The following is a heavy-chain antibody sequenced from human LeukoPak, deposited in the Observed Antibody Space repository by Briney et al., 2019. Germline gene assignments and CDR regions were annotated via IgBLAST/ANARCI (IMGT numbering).Heavy chain of an antibody. D-gene: IGHD3-22*01. CDR2: ISGSGGST. J-gene: IGHJ5*02. CDR3: AKDRYYYDSSGYHNWFDP. V-gene: IGHV3-23*01. CDR1: GFTFSSYA. Sequence: GGSLRLSCAASGFTFSSYAMSWVRQAPGKGLEWVSAISGSGGSTYYADSVKGRFTISRDNSKNTLHLQKNSLRAEDTAVYYCAKDRYYYDSSGYHNWFDPWGQGTLVTVSS.